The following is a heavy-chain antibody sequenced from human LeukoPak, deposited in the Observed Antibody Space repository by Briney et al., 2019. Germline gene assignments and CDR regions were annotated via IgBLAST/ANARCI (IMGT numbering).Heavy chain of an antibody. Sequence: PSETLSLTCAVYGGSFSGYYWSWIRQPPGKGLEWIGEINHSGSTNYNPSLKSRVTISVDTSKNQFSLKLRSVTAADTAVYYCARGGGIAAAVPNYYFDYWGQGTLVTVSS. J-gene: IGHJ4*02. V-gene: IGHV4-34*01. CDR1: GGSFSGYY. CDR2: INHSGST. D-gene: IGHD6-13*01. CDR3: ARGGGIAAAVPNYYFDY.